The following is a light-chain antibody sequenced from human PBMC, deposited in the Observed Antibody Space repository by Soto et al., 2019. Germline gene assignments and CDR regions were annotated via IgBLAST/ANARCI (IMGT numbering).Light chain of an antibody. V-gene: IGKV1-5*01. CDR1: QNINSW. J-gene: IGKJ1*01. Sequence: DIQMTQSPSTLSASVGDRVTITCRASQNINSWLAWYQQKPGKAPKFLIYDASSLESGVPSRFSGSGSGTEFTLTISTLQPDDFATYYCQRYNSYLWTFGQGTKVEIK. CDR2: DAS. CDR3: QRYNSYLWT.